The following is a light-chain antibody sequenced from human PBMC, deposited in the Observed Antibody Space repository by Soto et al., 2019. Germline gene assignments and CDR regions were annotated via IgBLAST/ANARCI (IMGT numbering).Light chain of an antibody. CDR2: DVS. CDR1: SSDIGAYDY. CDR3: SSYGRTTTLNYV. Sequence: QSVLSQPASVSGSPGQSITISCTGTSSDIGAYDYVSWYQHHPGKAPKLVIYDVSDRPSGVSNRFSGSKSGNTASLTISGLQVEDEADYYCSSYGRTTTLNYVFGTGTKVTVL. J-gene: IGLJ1*01. V-gene: IGLV2-14*03.